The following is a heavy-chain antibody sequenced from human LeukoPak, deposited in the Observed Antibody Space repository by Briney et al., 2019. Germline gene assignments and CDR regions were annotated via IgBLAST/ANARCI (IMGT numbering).Heavy chain of an antibody. V-gene: IGHV3-7*01. CDR3: AREGGYDYAEVGY. CDR2: INHDGKEK. CDR1: GFIFKKSW. J-gene: IGHJ4*01. D-gene: IGHD3-16*01. Sequence: PGGSLRLSCAGSGFIFKKSWMTWVRQAPGKGLEWVANINHDGKEKYYADSVRGRFTISRDNARNSIFLQMNSLRGDDTAVYYYAREGGYDYAEVGYWGHGTLVIVSS.